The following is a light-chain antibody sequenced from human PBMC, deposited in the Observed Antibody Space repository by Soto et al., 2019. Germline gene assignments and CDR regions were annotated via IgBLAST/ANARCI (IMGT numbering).Light chain of an antibody. Sequence: MVLTQSPGNLSLSPGERATLSCRASQSVNSRYLAWYQQKPGQAPRLVIYGAFTRATGIPARFSGTGSGTEFTLTISSLQSEDFAVYYCQQYGSSPQTFGQGTKVE. V-gene: IGKV3-20*01. CDR2: GAF. CDR3: QQYGSSPQT. CDR1: QSVNSRY. J-gene: IGKJ1*01.